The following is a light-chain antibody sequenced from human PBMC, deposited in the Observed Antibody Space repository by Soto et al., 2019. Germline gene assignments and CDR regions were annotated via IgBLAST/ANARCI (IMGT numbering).Light chain of an antibody. CDR2: GAS. V-gene: IGKV3D-7*01. Sequence: ENVMMQSPVTLSVSPWERATLSCRDSPSVSGSNLAWYQQKPGQAPRLLIYGASTRATSIPARFSGSGSGTDFTLTISSLQPEDFAGYYCQPDYNLPEITFGQGTRLEIK. CDR3: QPDYNLPEIT. CDR1: PSVSGSN. J-gene: IGKJ5*01.